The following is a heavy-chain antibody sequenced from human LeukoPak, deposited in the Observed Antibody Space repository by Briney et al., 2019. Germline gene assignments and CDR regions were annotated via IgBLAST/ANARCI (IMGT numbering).Heavy chain of an antibody. CDR2: INHSGST. CDR1: GGSISSSTYY. V-gene: IGHV4-39*07. Sequence: SETLSLTRTVSGGSISSSTYYWGWIRQPPGKGLEWIGEINHSGSTNYNPSLKSRVTISVDTSKNQFSLKLSSVTAADTAVYYCARRKRYITMVRGVIITAYYYYYMDVWGKGTTVTISS. D-gene: IGHD3-10*01. CDR3: ARRKRYITMVRGVIITAYYYYYMDV. J-gene: IGHJ6*03.